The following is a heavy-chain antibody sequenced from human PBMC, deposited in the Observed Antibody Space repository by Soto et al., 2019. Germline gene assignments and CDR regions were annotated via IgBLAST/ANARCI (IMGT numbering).Heavy chain of an antibody. V-gene: IGHV3-33*01. CDR3: ARDIAVAVSNSYFDL. D-gene: IGHD6-19*01. J-gene: IGHJ2*01. CDR1: GFNFGGYG. Sequence: GGSLRLSCAASGFNFGGYGMHWVRRAPGKGLEWVALIWYDGSNKYYADSVKGRFTIFRDNSKNTLSLQMNSLRAEDTAVYYCARDIAVAVSNSYFDLWGRGTLVTVSP. CDR2: IWYDGSNK.